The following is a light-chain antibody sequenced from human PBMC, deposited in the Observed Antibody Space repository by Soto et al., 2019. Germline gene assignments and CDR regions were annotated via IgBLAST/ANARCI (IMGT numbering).Light chain of an antibody. CDR2: GAS. J-gene: IGKJ1*01. V-gene: IGKV3-15*01. Sequence: EIVMTPSLATLSVSLGGRATLSCKASQSVSTDLAWYQHRPGQAPRLLIFGASTRATRIPARFTGSGSGTEFILTIRSLQSEDSAVYYCQQYNLWPPETFGQGTKVDIK. CDR1: QSVSTD. CDR3: QQYNLWPPET.